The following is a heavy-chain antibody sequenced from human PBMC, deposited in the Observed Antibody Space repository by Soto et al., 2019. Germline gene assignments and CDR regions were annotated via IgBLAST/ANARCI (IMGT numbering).Heavy chain of an antibody. J-gene: IGHJ3*01. CDR3: VKDRMSFNSVWDAFDV. CDR1: GFSFNTYA. CDR2: IGGGGDDR. D-gene: IGHD1-20*01. Sequence: EAQLLESGGGLVQPGGSLRLYCAASGFSFNTYAMAWVRQAPGKWLQWVSSIGGGGDDRYYADSVKGRFAVSRDNSKSTLSLQMNGLRAEDTAIYYCVKDRMSFNSVWDAFDVWGRGTMVTVSS. V-gene: IGHV3-23*01.